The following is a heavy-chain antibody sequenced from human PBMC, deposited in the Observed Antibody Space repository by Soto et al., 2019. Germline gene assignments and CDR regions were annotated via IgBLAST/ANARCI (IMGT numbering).Heavy chain of an antibody. J-gene: IGHJ5*02. D-gene: IGHD3-22*01. V-gene: IGHV1-69*12. CDR1: GGTFSSYA. CDR3: ARDRGPSSGYYPYWFDP. CDR2: ITPIFGTA. Sequence: QVQLVQSGAEVKKPGSSVKVSCKASGGTFSSYAITWVRQAPGQGLEWMGGITPIFGTANYAQKFQARVTITAXXSXSXXYMELSSLRSEDTAVYYCARDRGPSSGYYPYWFDPWGQGTLVTVSS.